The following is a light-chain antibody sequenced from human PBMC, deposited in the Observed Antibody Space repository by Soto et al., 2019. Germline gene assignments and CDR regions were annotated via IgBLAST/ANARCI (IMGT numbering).Light chain of an antibody. V-gene: IGLV2-14*01. CDR1: SIDVGGYNY. J-gene: IGLJ1*01. Sequence: QSALTQFASVSGSPGQSITISCTGTSIDVGGYNYVSWYQQHPDRAPKLLIYEVGNRPSGVSSRFSGSKSGNTASLTISGLQAEDEADYYCSSYTARGTRVFGTGTKVTVL. CDR2: EVG. CDR3: SSYTARGTRV.